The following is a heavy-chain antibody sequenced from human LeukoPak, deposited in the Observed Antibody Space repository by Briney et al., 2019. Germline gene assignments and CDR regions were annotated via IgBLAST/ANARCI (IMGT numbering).Heavy chain of an antibody. CDR1: GYSFTSYW. D-gene: IGHD2-2*01. J-gene: IGHJ3*02. CDR3: ARGYCSSTSCYGDAFDI. CDR2: IYPGDSDT. Sequence: GESLKISCKGSGYSFTSYWIGWVRQMPGKGLEWMGVIYPGDSDTRYSPSFQGQVTISADKSISTAYLQWSSLKASDTAMYYCARGYCSSTSCYGDAFDIRGQGTMVTVSS. V-gene: IGHV5-51*03.